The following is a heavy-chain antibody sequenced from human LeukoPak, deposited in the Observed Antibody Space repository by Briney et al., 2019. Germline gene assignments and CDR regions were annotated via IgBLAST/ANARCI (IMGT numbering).Heavy chain of an antibody. D-gene: IGHD6-6*01. V-gene: IGHV5-51*01. CDR1: GYTFTTYW. J-gene: IGHJ4*02. Sequence: GESLKISCKGSGYTFTTYWIGWLRKMPGKGLEWMGMIYPGDSDTRYSPSFQGQVTISADKSISTAYLQWSSLKASDTAMYYCARHSSSSDYWGQGTLVTVSS. CDR3: ARHSSSSDY. CDR2: IYPGDSDT.